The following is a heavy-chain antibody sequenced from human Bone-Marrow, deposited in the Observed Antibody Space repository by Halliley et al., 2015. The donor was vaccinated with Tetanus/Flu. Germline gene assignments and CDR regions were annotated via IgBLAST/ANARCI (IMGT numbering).Heavy chain of an antibody. Sequence: AASGFMFSPYWMNWVRQSPGKGLEWVANIKLDGSQEYYMDSVRGRFTISRDTAGNSLYLQMNSLRAEDTAVYYCVRSSGWTFESWGQGTLVTVSS. V-gene: IGHV3-7*01. CDR1: GFMFSPYW. CDR2: IKLDGSQE. D-gene: IGHD6-19*01. CDR3: VRSSGWTFES. J-gene: IGHJ4*02.